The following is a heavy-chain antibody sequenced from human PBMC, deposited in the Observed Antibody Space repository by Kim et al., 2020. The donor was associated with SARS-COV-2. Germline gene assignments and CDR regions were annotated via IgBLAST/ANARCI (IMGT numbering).Heavy chain of an antibody. D-gene: IGHD3-3*01. J-gene: IGHJ6*03. V-gene: IGHV3-9*01. Sequence: IKGRFTISRDNAKTSLYLQMNSLRAEDTALYYCAKDYYDFWSGFGYYYMDVWGKGTTVTVSS. CDR3: AKDYYDFWSGFGYYYMDV.